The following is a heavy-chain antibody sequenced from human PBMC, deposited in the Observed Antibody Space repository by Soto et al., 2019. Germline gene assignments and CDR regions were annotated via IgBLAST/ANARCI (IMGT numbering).Heavy chain of an antibody. CDR3: AKDGVVTPKLNNWFDP. V-gene: IGHV3-66*01. J-gene: IGHJ5*02. CDR1: GCTVSSEY. CDR2: IYIDGNT. D-gene: IGHD3-3*01. Sequence: PGGSLRLSCAASGCTVSSEYMSWVRQAPGKGLEWVSVIYIDGNTFYADSVKGRFTISRDNSKNTLYLQMNNLRVEDTAVYYCAKDGVVTPKLNNWFDPWGQGTLVTVSS.